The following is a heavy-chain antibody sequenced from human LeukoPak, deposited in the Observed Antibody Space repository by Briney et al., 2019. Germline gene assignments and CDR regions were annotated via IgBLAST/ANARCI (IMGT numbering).Heavy chain of an antibody. Sequence: GGTLRLSCAASGFTFNSYAMSWVRQAPGKGLEWVSAISGSGGGTYYADSVKGRFTISRDNSKNTLYLQMNSLRAEDTAVYYCAKAGWGGGAHWGQGTLVTVSS. J-gene: IGHJ4*02. CDR1: GFTFNSYA. CDR2: ISGSGGGT. CDR3: AKAGWGGGAH. V-gene: IGHV3-23*01. D-gene: IGHD2-21*01.